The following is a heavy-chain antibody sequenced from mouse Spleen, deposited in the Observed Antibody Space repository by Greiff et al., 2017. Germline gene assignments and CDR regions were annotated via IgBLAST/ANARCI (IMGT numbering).Heavy chain of an antibody. CDR3: AREGGLVYAMDY. V-gene: IGHV1-59*01. CDR2: IDPSDSYT. Sequence: QVQLKQPGAELVRPGTSVKLSCKASGYTFTSYWMHWVKQRPGQGLEWIGVIDPSDSYTNYNQKFKGKATLTVDTSSSTAYMQLSSLTSEDSAVYYCAREGGLVYAMDYWGQGTSVTVSS. J-gene: IGHJ4*01. D-gene: IGHD2-4*01. CDR1: GYTFTSYW.